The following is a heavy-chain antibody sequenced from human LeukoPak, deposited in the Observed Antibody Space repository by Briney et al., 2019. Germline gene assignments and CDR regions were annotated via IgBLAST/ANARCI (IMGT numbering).Heavy chain of an antibody. CDR2: IYYSGST. V-gene: IGHV4-39*01. D-gene: IGHD6-13*01. CDR1: GGSISSSSYY. J-gene: IGHJ4*02. CDR3: ASSPYSSSSFYY. Sequence: SETLSLTCTVSGGSISSSSYYWGWIRQPPGKGLEWIGSIYYSGSTYYNPSLKSRVTISVDTSKNQFSLKLSTVTAADTAVYYCASSPYSSSSFYYWGQGTLVTVSS.